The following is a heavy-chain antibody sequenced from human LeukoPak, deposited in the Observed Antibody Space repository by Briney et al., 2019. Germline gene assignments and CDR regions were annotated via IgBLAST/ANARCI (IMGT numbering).Heavy chain of an antibody. CDR1: GGSFSGYY. J-gene: IGHJ5*02. Sequence: PSETLSLTCAVYGGSFSGYYWSWIRQPPGKGLEWIGEINHSGSTNYNPSLKSRVTISVDTSKNQFSLKLSSVTAADTAVYYCARETSGRITMVRGVIITRNWFDPWGQGTLVTVSS. CDR3: ARETSGRITMVRGVIITRNWFDP. D-gene: IGHD3-10*01. V-gene: IGHV4-34*01. CDR2: INHSGST.